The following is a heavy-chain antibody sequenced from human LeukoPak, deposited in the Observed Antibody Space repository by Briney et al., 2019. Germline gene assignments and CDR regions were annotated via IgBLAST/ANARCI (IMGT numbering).Heavy chain of an antibody. J-gene: IGHJ4*02. CDR3: ARGSHRTTFASDLNDY. D-gene: IGHD3-3*01. V-gene: IGHV4-34*01. CDR2: INHSGST. CDR1: GGSFSGYY. Sequence: SETLSLTCAVYGGSFSGYYWSWIRQPPGKGLEWIGEINHSGSTNYNPSLKSRVTISVDTSKNQFSLKLSSVTAADTAVYYCARGSHRTTFASDLNDYWGQGTLVTVSS.